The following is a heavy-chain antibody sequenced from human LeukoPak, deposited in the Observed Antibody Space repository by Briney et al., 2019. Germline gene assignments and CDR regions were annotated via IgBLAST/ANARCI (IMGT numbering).Heavy chain of an antibody. CDR1: GYTFTSYG. V-gene: IGHV1-2*02. CDR2: INPHSGGT. J-gene: IGHJ4*02. CDR3: ARDVGEYCSSTNCYASHY. Sequence: ASVKVSCKASGYTFTSYGFSWVRQAPGQGLEWMGWINPHSGGTNYAQKFQGGVTMTRDTSITTAYMELSSLRSDDTAVYYCARDVGEYCSSTNCYASHYWGQGTLVTVSS. D-gene: IGHD2-2*01.